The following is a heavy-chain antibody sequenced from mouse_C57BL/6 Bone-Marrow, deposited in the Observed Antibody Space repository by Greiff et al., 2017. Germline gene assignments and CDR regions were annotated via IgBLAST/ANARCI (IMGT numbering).Heavy chain of an antibody. CDR3: ARKRDYSNTWFAY. Sequence: VQLQQPGAELVKPGASVKLSCKASGYTFTSYWMHWVKQRPGQGLEWIGMIHPNSGSTNDNEKFKSKATLTVDKSSSTAYMQLSSLTSEDSAVYYCARKRDYSNTWFAYWGQGTLVTVSA. D-gene: IGHD2-5*01. J-gene: IGHJ3*01. CDR2: IHPNSGST. CDR1: GYTFTSYW. V-gene: IGHV1-64*01.